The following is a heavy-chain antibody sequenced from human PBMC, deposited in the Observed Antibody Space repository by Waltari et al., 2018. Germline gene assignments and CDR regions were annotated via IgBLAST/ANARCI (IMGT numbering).Heavy chain of an antibody. V-gene: IGHV1-69-2*01. D-gene: IGHD2-15*01. CDR3: ATGKVDEGGNTFWFDP. Sequence: EVQLVQSGAEVKKPGATVKISCKASGYTFTDYYMHWVQQAPGKGLEWMGRVDPEDGETIYAEKFTSSVTITADTSTDTAYMELSSLRSEDTAVYYCATGKVDEGGNTFWFDPWGQGTLVTVSS. CDR1: GYTFTDYY. J-gene: IGHJ5*02. CDR2: VDPEDGET.